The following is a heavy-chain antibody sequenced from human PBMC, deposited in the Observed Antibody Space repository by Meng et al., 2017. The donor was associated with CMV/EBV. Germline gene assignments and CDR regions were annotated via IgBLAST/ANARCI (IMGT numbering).Heavy chain of an antibody. CDR3: TTGHYYYGMGV. CDR1: GFTFSNAW. J-gene: IGHJ6*02. V-gene: IGHV3-15*01. CDR2: IKSKTDGGTT. Sequence: GESLKISCAASGFTFSNAWMSWVRQAPGKGLEWVGRIKSKTDGGTTDYAAPVKGRFTISRDDSKNTLYLQMNSLKTEDTAVYYCTTGHYYYGMGVWGQGTTVTVSS.